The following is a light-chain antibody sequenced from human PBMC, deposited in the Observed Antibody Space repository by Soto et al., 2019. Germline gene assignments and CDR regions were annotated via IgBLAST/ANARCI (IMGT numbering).Light chain of an antibody. CDR1: QSVSSNY. Sequence: EIVLTQSPGTLSLSPGERATLSCRASQSVSSNYLAWYQQKPGQAPRLLISGASRRATGIPDRFSGSGSGTDFTLTISRLEPEDFVVYYCQQYDSSPWTFDQGTKVEIK. J-gene: IGKJ1*01. CDR3: QQYDSSPWT. V-gene: IGKV3-20*01. CDR2: GAS.